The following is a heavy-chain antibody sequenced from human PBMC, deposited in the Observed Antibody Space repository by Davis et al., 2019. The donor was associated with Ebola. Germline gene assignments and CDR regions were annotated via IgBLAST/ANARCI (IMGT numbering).Heavy chain of an antibody. Sequence: SETLSLTCTVSGGSISSYYWSWIRQPPGKGLEWIGSIYYSGSTNYNPSLKSRVTISVDKSKNQFSLKLSSVTAADTAVYYCARDTGTTLFDWFDPWGQGTLVTVSS. D-gene: IGHD1-7*01. V-gene: IGHV4-59*12. CDR1: GGSISSYY. CDR3: ARDTGTTLFDWFDP. CDR2: IYYSGST. J-gene: IGHJ5*02.